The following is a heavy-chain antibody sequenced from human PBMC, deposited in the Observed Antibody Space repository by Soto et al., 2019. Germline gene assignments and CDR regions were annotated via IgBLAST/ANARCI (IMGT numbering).Heavy chain of an antibody. Sequence: EVQLLESGGGLVQPGGSLRLSCAASGFTFSSYGMSWVRQAPGKGLEWVSTVSGSGASTYYADSMKGRFTISRDNSKNTLYLQMNSLRAEDTAVYYCAKFGSNCSGGRCSYTWFDSWGQGPLVTVSS. V-gene: IGHV3-23*01. D-gene: IGHD2-15*01. J-gene: IGHJ5*01. CDR2: VSGSGAST. CDR1: GFTFSSYG. CDR3: AKFGSNCSGGRCSYTWFDS.